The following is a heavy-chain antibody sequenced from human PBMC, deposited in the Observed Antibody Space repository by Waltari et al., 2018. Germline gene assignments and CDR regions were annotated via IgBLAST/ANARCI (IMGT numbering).Heavy chain of an antibody. J-gene: IGHJ4*02. Sequence: QVQLVQSGAEVKKPGSSVKISCKTSGGTLSSYSFSWMRQAPGQRLEWMGGFVPNFAAANYAQKFQSRVTFTADESTGTAYMELSSLKSEDTAVYYCAKEMLEQQPVLRAYFDYWGQGTLVTVSS. D-gene: IGHD6-13*01. V-gene: IGHV1-69*13. CDR1: GGTLSSYS. CDR2: FVPNFAAA. CDR3: AKEMLEQQPVLRAYFDY.